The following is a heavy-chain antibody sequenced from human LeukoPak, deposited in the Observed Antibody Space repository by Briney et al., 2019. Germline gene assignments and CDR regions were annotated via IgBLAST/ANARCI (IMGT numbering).Heavy chain of an antibody. CDR2: ISSSSSYI. Sequence: GGSLRLSCAASGFTFSSYSMNWVRQAPGKGLEWVSSISSSSSYIYYADSVKGRLTISRDNAKNSLYLQMNSLRADDTAVYYCARDPTQSSSGYHYWGQGTLVTVSS. CDR1: GFTFSSYS. D-gene: IGHD3-22*01. V-gene: IGHV3-21*01. J-gene: IGHJ4*02. CDR3: ARDPTQSSSGYHY.